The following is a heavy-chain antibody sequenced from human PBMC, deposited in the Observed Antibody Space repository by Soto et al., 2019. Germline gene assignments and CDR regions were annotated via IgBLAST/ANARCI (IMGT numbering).Heavy chain of an antibody. D-gene: IGHD4-17*01. CDR1: GYNFNQYY. Sequence: QVQLMQSGAEVRKPGASVRLSCETSGYNFNQYYIRWVRQATGQGLEWMGIINLRGGTTEYAHKFRGRVTVTGDTSTSTAYMELRSLRSEDTAIYFCARGPDDSDVPRWDYWGQGTLVTVSS. CDR3: ARGPDDSDVPRWDY. CDR2: INLRGGTT. V-gene: IGHV1-46*02. J-gene: IGHJ4*02.